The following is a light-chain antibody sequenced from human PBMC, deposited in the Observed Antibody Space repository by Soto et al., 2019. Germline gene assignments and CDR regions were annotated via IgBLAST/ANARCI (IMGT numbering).Light chain of an antibody. CDR1: QSVSSY. Sequence: EIVLIQSPATLSLYPGERATLSCRASQSVSSYLAWYQQKPGQAPRLLIYDASNRATGIPARFSGSGSGTDFTLTISSLEPEDFAVYYCQQRSNWLITFGPGTRLEIK. CDR3: QQRSNWLIT. J-gene: IGKJ5*01. V-gene: IGKV3-11*01. CDR2: DAS.